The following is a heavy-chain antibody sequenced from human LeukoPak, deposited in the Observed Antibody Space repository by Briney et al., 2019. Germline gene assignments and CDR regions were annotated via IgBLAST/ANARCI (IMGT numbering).Heavy chain of an antibody. CDR3: ARATPVSSGSYGY. CDR1: GYTLTGYY. CDR2: INPNSGGT. V-gene: IGHV1-2*02. Sequence: ALVKVSCKASGYTLTGYYMHWVRQAPGQGLEWMGWINPNSGGTNYAQKFQGRVTMTRDTSISTAYMELSRLRSDDTAVYYCARATPVSSGSYGYWGQGTLVTVSS. J-gene: IGHJ4*02. D-gene: IGHD1-26*01.